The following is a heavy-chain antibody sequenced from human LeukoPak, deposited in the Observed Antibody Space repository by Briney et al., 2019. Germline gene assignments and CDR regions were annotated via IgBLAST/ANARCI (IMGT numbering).Heavy chain of an antibody. V-gene: IGHV3-21*01. D-gene: IGHD3-16*01. CDR1: GFTFSTYI. J-gene: IGHJ4*02. CDR2: IGTSTSYI. Sequence: GGSLRLSCAASGFTFSTYIMNWVRQTPGKGLEWVSSIGTSTSYIYYADSVKGRFTISRDNAENSLYLQMNSLRVEDTAVYYCARVHLGERFWGQGTLVTVSS. CDR3: ARVHLGERF.